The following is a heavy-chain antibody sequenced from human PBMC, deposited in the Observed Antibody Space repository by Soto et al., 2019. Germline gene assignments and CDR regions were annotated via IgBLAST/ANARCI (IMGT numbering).Heavy chain of an antibody. D-gene: IGHD5-12*01. CDR2: ISSSSSYI. CDR1: GFTFSSYS. J-gene: IGHJ4*02. Sequence: GGSLRLSCAASGFTFSSYSMNWVRQAPGKGLEWVSSISSSSSYIYYADSVKGRFTISRDNAKNSLYLQMNSLRAEDTAVYYCAREIPTWVVATIGYFDYWGQGTLVTVSS. CDR3: AREIPTWVVATIGYFDY. V-gene: IGHV3-21*01.